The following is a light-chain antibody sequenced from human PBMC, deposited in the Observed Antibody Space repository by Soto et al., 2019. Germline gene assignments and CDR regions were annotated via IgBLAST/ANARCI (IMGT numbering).Light chain of an antibody. CDR1: RSVSTY. V-gene: IGKV3-20*01. Sequence: DIVLTQSPATLSLSPGERATLSCRASRSVSTYLAWYQQKPGQAPRLLIYDAATRASAVPDRFSGSGSGADFTLTITTLEPEDFAVYYCQQYGSSPRTFGLGTKVDIK. CDR3: QQYGSSPRT. J-gene: IGKJ1*01. CDR2: DAA.